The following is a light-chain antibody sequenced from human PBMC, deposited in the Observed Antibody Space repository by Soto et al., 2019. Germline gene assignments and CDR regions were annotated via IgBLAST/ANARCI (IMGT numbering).Light chain of an antibody. CDR3: QQYNDWPPWT. CDR1: QSVSSN. Sequence: EIVMTQSPATLPVSPGERATLSCRASQSVSSNLAWYQQKPGQAPRLLIHGASTRAAGIPDRFSGSGSGTEFTLTISSLQSEDFVVYYCQQYNDWPPWTFGQGTKVDIK. V-gene: IGKV3-15*01. CDR2: GAS. J-gene: IGKJ1*01.